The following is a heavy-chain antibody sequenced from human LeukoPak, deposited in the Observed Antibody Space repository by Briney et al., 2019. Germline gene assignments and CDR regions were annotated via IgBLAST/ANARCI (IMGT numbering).Heavy chain of an antibody. D-gene: IGHD1-26*01. CDR3: ARDSGSYQPYYFDY. CDR2: ISYDGSNK. Sequence: PGGSLRLSCAASGFTFSSYAMHWVRQAPGKGLEWVAVISYDGSNKYYADSVKGRFTISRDNSKNTLYLQMNSLRAEDTAVYYCARDSGSYQPYYFDYWGQGTLVTVSS. J-gene: IGHJ4*02. CDR1: GFTFSSYA. V-gene: IGHV3-30-3*01.